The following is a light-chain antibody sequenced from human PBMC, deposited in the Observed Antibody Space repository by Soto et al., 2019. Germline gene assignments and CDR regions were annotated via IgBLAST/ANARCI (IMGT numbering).Light chain of an antibody. V-gene: IGLV2-23*02. Sequence: QSVLTQPASVSGSPGQSITISCTGTSSDVGSPNFVSWYQQHPGRAPELMIYEVTKRPSGLSNRFSGSKSGNTASLTISGLQAEDEADYYCCSYAGSSTFVFGGGTQVTVL. CDR2: EVT. CDR1: SSDVGSPNF. CDR3: CSYAGSSTFV. J-gene: IGLJ2*01.